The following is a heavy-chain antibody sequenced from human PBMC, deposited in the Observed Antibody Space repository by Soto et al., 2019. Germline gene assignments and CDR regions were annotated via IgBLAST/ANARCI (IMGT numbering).Heavy chain of an antibody. D-gene: IGHD3-10*01. CDR2: ISSSSSYI. J-gene: IGHJ6*03. CDR3: ARVGPPDYMDV. Sequence: GGSLRLSCAASGFTFSSYSMNWVRQAPGKGLEWVSSISSSSSYIYYADSVKGRFTISRDNAKNSLYLQMNSLRAEDTAVYYCARVGPPDYMDVWGKGTTVTVSS. CDR1: GFTFSSYS. V-gene: IGHV3-21*01.